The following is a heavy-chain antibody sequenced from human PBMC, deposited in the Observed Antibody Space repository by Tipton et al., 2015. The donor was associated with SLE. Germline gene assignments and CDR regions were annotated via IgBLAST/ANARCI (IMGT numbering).Heavy chain of an antibody. CDR2: ISYDGSNK. CDR3: VRVPKTSYWYFDL. V-gene: IGHV3-30-3*01. Sequence: SLRLSCAASGFTFSSYAMHWVRQAPGKGLEWVAVISYDGSNKYYADSVKGRFTISRDNSKNTLYLQMNSLRAEDTAVYYCVRVPKTSYWYFDLWGRGTLVTVSS. J-gene: IGHJ2*01. CDR1: GFTFSSYA.